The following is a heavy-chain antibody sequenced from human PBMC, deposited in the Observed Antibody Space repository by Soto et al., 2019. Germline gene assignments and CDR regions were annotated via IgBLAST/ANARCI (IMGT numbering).Heavy chain of an antibody. CDR3: ASAGSGWNAEYFQH. J-gene: IGHJ1*01. CDR2: INAGNGNT. D-gene: IGHD6-19*01. Sequence: ASVKLSCKASGYTFTSYAMHCVRQAPGQRLEWMGWINAGNGNTKYSQKFQGRVTITRDTSASTAYMELSSLRSEDTAVYYCASAGSGWNAEYFQHWGQGTLVTVSS. CDR1: GYTFTSYA. V-gene: IGHV1-3*01.